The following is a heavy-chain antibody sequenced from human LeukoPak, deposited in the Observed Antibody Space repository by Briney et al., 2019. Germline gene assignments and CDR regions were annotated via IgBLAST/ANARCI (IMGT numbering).Heavy chain of an antibody. CDR1: GFTFSSYS. CDR3: ARGRRIAAAGLYYFDY. CDR2: ISSSNSYI. D-gene: IGHD6-13*01. V-gene: IGHV3-21*01. J-gene: IGHJ4*02. Sequence: PGGSLRLSCAASGFTFSSYSMNWVRQAPGKGLEWVSSISSSNSYIFYADSVKGRFTISRDNAKNSLYLQMNSLRAEDTAVYYCARGRRIAAAGLYYFDYWGQGTLVTVSS.